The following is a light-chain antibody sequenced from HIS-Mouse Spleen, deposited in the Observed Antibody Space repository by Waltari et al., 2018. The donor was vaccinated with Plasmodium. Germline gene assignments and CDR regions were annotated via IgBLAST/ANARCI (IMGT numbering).Light chain of an antibody. V-gene: IGKV3-20*01. CDR1: QSVRSSY. Sequence: EIVLTQSPGTLSLSPGERATLSCSASQSVRSSYLAWYQQKPGQAPRLLIYGASSRATGIPDRLSGSGSGTDFTLTISRLEPEDFAVYYCQQYGSSPLTFGGGTKVEIK. CDR3: QQYGSSPLT. CDR2: GAS. J-gene: IGKJ4*01.